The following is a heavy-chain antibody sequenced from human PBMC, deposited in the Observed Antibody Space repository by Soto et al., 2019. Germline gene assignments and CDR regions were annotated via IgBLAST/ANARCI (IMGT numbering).Heavy chain of an antibody. CDR2: ISPSGGST. V-gene: IGHV1-46*01. CDR1: GYTFTSYY. J-gene: IGHJ4*02. CDR3: ARDRPFLYGSGSYPLYYFDY. D-gene: IGHD3-10*01. Sequence: ASVKVSCKASGYTFTSYYMHWVRQAPGQGLEWMGIISPSGGSTSYAQKFQGRVTMTRDTSTSTVYMELSSLRSEDTAVYYCARDRPFLYGSGSYPLYYFDYWGQGTLVTVSS.